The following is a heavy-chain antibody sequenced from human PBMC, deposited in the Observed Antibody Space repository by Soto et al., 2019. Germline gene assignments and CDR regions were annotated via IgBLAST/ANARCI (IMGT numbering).Heavy chain of an antibody. Sequence: QVQLVESGGGVVQPGRSLRLSCAASGFSFSSCAMHWVRQAPGKGLEWVAVVSHDGSNKYYADSVKGRVTISRDNSINTVYLQMNGLRAEDTAVYYCARVSIAVSGIAYYFAYWGKGTLVTVSS. D-gene: IGHD6-19*01. CDR3: ARVSIAVSGIAYYFAY. CDR2: VSHDGSNK. J-gene: IGHJ4*02. CDR1: GFSFSSCA. V-gene: IGHV3-30-3*01.